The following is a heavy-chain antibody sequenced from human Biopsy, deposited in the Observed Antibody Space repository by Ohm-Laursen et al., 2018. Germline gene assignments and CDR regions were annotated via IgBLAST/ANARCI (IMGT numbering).Heavy chain of an antibody. CDR2: INPRSGST. CDR3: ARELVVEHSLFYGMDV. V-gene: IGHV1-46*01. D-gene: IGHD2-15*01. Sequence: GASVKVSCKVSGYTLTALSMHWVRQAPGQGLEWMAMINPRSGSTFYAQKFQDRVTMTRDTSTSTVYMELSSLRSEDTAVYFCARELVVEHSLFYGMDVWGQGTTVTVSS. J-gene: IGHJ6*02. CDR1: GYTLTALS.